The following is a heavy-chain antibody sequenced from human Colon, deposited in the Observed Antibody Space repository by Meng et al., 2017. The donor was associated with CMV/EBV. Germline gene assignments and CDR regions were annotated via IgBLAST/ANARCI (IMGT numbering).Heavy chain of an antibody. Sequence: GGSLRLSCAASGFTFGNFPMTWVRQAPGKGLEWVSLTYSDGQSTYYADSVKGRFTISRDNSRSTLYLQMNTLRAEDTAVYYCAKVGGGSGWYFDYWGQGTLVTVSS. CDR1: GFTFGNFP. D-gene: IGHD6-25*01. CDR2: TYSDGQST. V-gene: IGHV3-23*03. CDR3: AKVGGGSGWYFDY. J-gene: IGHJ4*02.